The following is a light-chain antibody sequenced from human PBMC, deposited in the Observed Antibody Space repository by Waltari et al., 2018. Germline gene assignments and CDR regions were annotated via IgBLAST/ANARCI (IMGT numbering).Light chain of an antibody. Sequence: QSVLTKPPSASGTPGQRVTISRSVCSPPIGRHTINFYQQLPGTAPKLLIYSNYQRPSGVPDRFSGSRSGTSASLAISGLQSEDEADYYCAAWDDGLSGRSWVFGGGTKLTVL. J-gene: IGLJ3*02. CDR1: SPPIGRHT. V-gene: IGLV1-44*01. CDR3: AAWDDGLSGRSWV. CDR2: SNY.